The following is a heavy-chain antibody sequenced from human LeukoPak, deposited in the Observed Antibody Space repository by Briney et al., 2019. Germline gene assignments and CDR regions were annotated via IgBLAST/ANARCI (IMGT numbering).Heavy chain of an antibody. CDR1: GYTFTSYG. Sequence: ASVKVSCKASGYTFTSYGISWVRQAPGQGLEWMGWISAYNGNTNYAQKPQGRVTMTTDTSTSTAYMELRSLRSDDTAVYYCARGAPMHVAGTSDYWGQGTLVTVSS. V-gene: IGHV1-18*01. CDR2: ISAYNGNT. CDR3: ARGAPMHVAGTSDY. D-gene: IGHD6-19*01. J-gene: IGHJ4*02.